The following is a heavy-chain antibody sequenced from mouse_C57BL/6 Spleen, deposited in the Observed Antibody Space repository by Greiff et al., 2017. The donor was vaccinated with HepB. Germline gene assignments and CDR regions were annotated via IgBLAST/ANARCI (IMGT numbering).Heavy chain of an antibody. D-gene: IGHD2-1*01. CDR3: AKNYGNYPFYAMDY. CDR1: GFSLTSYG. V-gene: IGHV2-5*01. J-gene: IGHJ4*01. CDR2: IWRGGST. Sequence: VQLKESGPGLVQPSQSLSITCTVSGFSLTSYGVHWVRQSPGKGLEWLGVIWRGGSTDYNAAFMSRLSITKDNSKSQVFFKMNSLQADDTAIYYCAKNYGNYPFYAMDYWGQGTSVTVSS.